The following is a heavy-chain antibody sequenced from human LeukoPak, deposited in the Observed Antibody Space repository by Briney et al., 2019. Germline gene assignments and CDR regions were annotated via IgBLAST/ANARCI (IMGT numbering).Heavy chain of an antibody. CDR2: ISHSGRT. V-gene: IGHV4-34*01. J-gene: IGHJ2*01. CDR3: AKLFGSGTSGWGFDL. Sequence: TETLSLTCAAYGWSFNDDYWSWIRQPPGRGLEWIGDISHSGRTNYNPSLKSRVIISVDTYKNQFSLKLTSVTAADSAMYYCAKLFGSGTSGWGFDLWGRGTLVTVSS. D-gene: IGHD3-10*01. CDR1: GWSFNDDY.